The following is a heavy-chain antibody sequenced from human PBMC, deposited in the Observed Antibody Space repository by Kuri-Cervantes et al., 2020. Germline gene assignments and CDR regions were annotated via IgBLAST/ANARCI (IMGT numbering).Heavy chain of an antibody. Sequence: SETVSLTCAVYGWSSSGYYWSWIRQPPGKGLEWIGEINYSGSTNYNPSLKSRVTISVDTSKNQFSLKLSSVTAADTAVYYCARHYSSGWYGAGYFDYWGQGTLVTVSS. CDR1: GWSSSGYY. D-gene: IGHD6-19*01. CDR2: INYSGST. J-gene: IGHJ4*02. V-gene: IGHV4-34*01. CDR3: ARHYSSGWYGAGYFDY.